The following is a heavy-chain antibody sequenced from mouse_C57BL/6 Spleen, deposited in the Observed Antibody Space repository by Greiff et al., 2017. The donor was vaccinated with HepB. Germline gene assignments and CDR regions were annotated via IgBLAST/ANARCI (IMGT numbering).Heavy chain of an antibody. CDR3: ASPYYSNLFAY. CDR1: GYTFTSYG. J-gene: IGHJ3*01. V-gene: IGHV1-81*01. D-gene: IGHD2-5*01. Sequence: VQLVESGAELARPGASVKLSCKASGYTFTSYGISWVKQRTGQGLEWIGEIYPRSGNTYYNEKFKGKATLTADKSSSTAYMELRSLTSEDSAVYFCASPYYSNLFAYWGQGTLVTVSA. CDR2: IYPRSGNT.